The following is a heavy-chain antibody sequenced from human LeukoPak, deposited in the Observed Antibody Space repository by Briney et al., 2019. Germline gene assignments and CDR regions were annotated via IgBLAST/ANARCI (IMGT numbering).Heavy chain of an antibody. D-gene: IGHD2-15*01. J-gene: IGHJ4*02. CDR2: ISSSSSYI. CDR1: GFTFSNYN. CDR3: ASRFKDCSGGSCCLYYFDY. V-gene: IGHV3-21*01. Sequence: KPGGSLRLSCAASGFTFSNYNMNWVRQAPGKGLEWVSFISSSSSYIYYADSVKGRFTISRDNAKNSLHLQMNSLRAEDTALYYCASRFKDCSGGSCCLYYFDYWGQGTLVTVSS.